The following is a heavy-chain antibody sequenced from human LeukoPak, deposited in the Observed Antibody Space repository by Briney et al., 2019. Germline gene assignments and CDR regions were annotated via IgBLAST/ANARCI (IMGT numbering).Heavy chain of an antibody. D-gene: IGHD2-21*01. Sequence: SETLSLTCTVSGGSISSSSYYWGWIHQPPGKRLEWSGSIYYSGSTYYTPSRQSRVTVSVDTTQNQFYLKLSSVTAADTAVYYCVRALWPPDYWGQGTLVTVSS. CDR3: VRALWPPDY. CDR1: GGSISSSSYY. CDR2: IYYSGST. V-gene: IGHV4-39*01. J-gene: IGHJ4*02.